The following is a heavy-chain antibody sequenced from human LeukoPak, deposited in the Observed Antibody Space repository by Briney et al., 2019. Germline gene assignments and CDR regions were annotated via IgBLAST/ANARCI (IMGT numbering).Heavy chain of an antibody. D-gene: IGHD3-16*01. Sequence: QPGGSLRLSCAGSGFSVSNYYMNWVRQAPGKGLEWVSPIRDSGATFYADSVKGRFTISRDNSKNTIYLQMNRLRVEDTAVYFCARDRSVIQVWVEFDSWGQGTQLTVSS. CDR3: ARDRSVIQVWVEFDS. V-gene: IGHV3-66*03. J-gene: IGHJ5*01. CDR2: IRDSGAT. CDR1: GFSVSNYY.